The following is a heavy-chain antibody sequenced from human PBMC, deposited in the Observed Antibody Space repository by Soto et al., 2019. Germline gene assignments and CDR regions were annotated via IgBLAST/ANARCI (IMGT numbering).Heavy chain of an antibody. D-gene: IGHD2-2*01. Sequence: QVQLQQWGAGLLKPSETLSLTCAVYGGSFSGYYWSWIRQPPGKGLEWIGEINHSGSTNYNPSLKSRVTISVDTYKNQFSLKLSSVTAADTDVYYCARASSTSCFDYWGQGTLVTVSS. J-gene: IGHJ4*02. V-gene: IGHV4-34*01. CDR1: GGSFSGYY. CDR2: INHSGST. CDR3: ARASSTSCFDY.